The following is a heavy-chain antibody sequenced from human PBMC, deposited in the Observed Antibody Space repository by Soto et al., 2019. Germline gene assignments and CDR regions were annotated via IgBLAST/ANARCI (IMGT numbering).Heavy chain of an antibody. CDR2: ILTMYGTA. D-gene: IGHD6-6*01. CDR3: ARAGFNSSYHNWLDP. Sequence: ASVKVSCKASGGSFSSYAISWVRHAPGQGLEWVGGILTMYGTANYAQKFHGRVTINADKSTSTAYMELSSLRSDDTAIYHCARAGFNSSYHNWLDPWGQGTLVTVSS. J-gene: IGHJ5*02. V-gene: IGHV1-69*06. CDR1: GGSFSSYA.